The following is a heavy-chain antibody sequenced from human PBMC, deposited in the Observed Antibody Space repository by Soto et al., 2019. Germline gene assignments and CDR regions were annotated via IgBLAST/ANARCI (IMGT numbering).Heavy chain of an antibody. V-gene: IGHV4-31*03. CDR2: IYYSVST. J-gene: IGHJ4*02. CDR1: GGSISSGGYY. Sequence: QVQLQESGPGLVKPSQTLSLTCTVSGGSISSGGYYWSWIRQHPGKGLEWIGYIYYSVSTYYNPSLFIRVTISVDTSKNQFSLKLSSVTAADTAVYYCARGVGYSSSWFSPSFYYWGQGTLVTVSS. CDR3: ARGVGYSSSWFSPSFYY. D-gene: IGHD6-13*01.